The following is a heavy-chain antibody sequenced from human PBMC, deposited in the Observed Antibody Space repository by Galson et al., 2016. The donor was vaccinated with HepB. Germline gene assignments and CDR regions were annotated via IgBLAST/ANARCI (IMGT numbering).Heavy chain of an antibody. CDR3: AKDIRSYGLFGRFDY. Sequence: SLRLSCAASGFTFSTFWMTWVRQAPGKGLEWVANIKQDGSGKYYADSVKGRFTISRDNSKNTLYLQMNSLRAEDTAVYYCAKDIRSYGLFGRFDYWGQGTLVTVSS. D-gene: IGHD5-18*01. CDR2: IKQDGSGK. CDR1: GFTFSTFW. V-gene: IGHV3-7*01. J-gene: IGHJ4*02.